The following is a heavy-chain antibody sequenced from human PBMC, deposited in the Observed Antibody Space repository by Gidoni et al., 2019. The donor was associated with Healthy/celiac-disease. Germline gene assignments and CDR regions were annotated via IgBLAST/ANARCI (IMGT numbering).Heavy chain of an antibody. Sequence: QVQLQESGPGLVKPSQTLSLTCTVSGGSISSGGYYWSWIRQHPGKGLEWIGYIYYSGSTYYNPSLKSRVTISVDTSKNQFSLKLSSVTAADTAVYYCARDTTVTNYSYYGMDVWGQGTTVTVSS. V-gene: IGHV4-31*03. CDR3: ARDTTVTNYSYYGMDV. CDR2: IYYSGST. D-gene: IGHD4-17*01. J-gene: IGHJ6*02. CDR1: GGSISSGGYY.